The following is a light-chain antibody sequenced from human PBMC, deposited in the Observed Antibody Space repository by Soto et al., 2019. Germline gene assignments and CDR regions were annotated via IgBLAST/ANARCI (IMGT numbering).Light chain of an antibody. CDR2: GSS. J-gene: IGKJ2*01. CDR3: QQYGSSVQT. Sequence: EIVLTQSPGTLSLSPGERATLSCRASQSVSSNYLAWYQQKPGQAPRLLIYGSSSRASSIPDQFSGCGSGTDFTLTICRLEPEDSAVYYRQQYGSSVQTFGQGTKLEIK. CDR1: QSVSSNY. V-gene: IGKV3-20*01.